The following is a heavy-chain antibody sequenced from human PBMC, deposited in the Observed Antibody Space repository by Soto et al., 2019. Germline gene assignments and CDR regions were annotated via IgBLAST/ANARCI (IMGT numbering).Heavy chain of an antibody. CDR1: GYTFTDYY. V-gene: IGHV1-24*01. CDR3: ATTISVVPAAMAFDY. Sequence: ASVKVSCKASGYTFTDYYMHWVRQAPGQGLEWMGWIDPDDGDTIYAQKFQGRVTMTEDTSTDTAYMELSSLRSEDTALYYCATTISVVPAAMAFDYWGQGTLVTVSS. CDR2: IDPDDGDT. J-gene: IGHJ4*02. D-gene: IGHD2-2*01.